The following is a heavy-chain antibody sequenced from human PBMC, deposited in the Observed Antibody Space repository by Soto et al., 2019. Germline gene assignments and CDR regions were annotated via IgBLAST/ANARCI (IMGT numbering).Heavy chain of an antibody. J-gene: IGHJ3*02. D-gene: IGHD3-16*01. V-gene: IGHV3-74*01. CDR1: GFTFSSYW. CDR3: ARGGSDAYSPTLDI. CDR2: ISSDGSST. Sequence: EVQLVESGGGLVQPGGSLRLSCAASGFTFSSYWMHWDRQAPWKGLVWVSRISSDGSSTTYANSVKGRFTISRDNAKNTLYLQMTSLRAEDTAAYYCARGGSDAYSPTLDIWGQGTMVNVCS.